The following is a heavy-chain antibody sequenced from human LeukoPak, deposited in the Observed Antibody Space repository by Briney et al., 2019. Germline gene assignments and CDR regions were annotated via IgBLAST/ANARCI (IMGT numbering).Heavy chain of an antibody. J-gene: IGHJ6*02. Sequence: RTGGSLRLSCAASGFTFSSYAMSWVRQAPGKGLEWVSAISGSGGSTYYADSVKGRFTISRDNSKNTLYLQMNSLRAEDTAVYYCARAPSYYDFWRGYYYYYGMDVWGQGTTVTVSS. CDR3: ARAPSYYDFWRGYYYYYGMDV. CDR1: GFTFSSYA. D-gene: IGHD3-3*01. CDR2: ISGSGGST. V-gene: IGHV3-23*01.